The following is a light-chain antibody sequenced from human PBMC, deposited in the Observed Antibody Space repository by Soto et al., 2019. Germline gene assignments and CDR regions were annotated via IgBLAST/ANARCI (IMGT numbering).Light chain of an antibody. CDR1: QSIMEY. Sequence: DIQMTQSPSSLSASVGDRVTITCRASQSIMEYLHWYQQKPGNVPSCLIYAAATLDSGMPSTSSGSGSETDFSLTISSLQPEDFAPYYCQQSYNSPWTFGPGTKVDIK. CDR2: AAA. J-gene: IGKJ1*01. V-gene: IGKV1-39*01. CDR3: QQSYNSPWT.